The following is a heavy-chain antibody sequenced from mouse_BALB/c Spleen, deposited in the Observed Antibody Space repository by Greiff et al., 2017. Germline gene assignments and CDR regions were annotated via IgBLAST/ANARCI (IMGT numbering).Heavy chain of an antibody. CDR1: GFTFSSYA. Sequence: EVMLVESGGGLVKPGGSLKLSCAASGFTFSSYAMSWVRQSPEKRLEWVAEISSGGSYTYYPDTVTGRFTISRDNAKNTLYLEMSSLRSEDTAMYYCARGPASLDYWGQGTTLTVSS. CDR3: ARGPASLDY. CDR2: ISSGGSYT. D-gene: IGHD6-1*01. V-gene: IGHV5-9-4*01. J-gene: IGHJ2*01.